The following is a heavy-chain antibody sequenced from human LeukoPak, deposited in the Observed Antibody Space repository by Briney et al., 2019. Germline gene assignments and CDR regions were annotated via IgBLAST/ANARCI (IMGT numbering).Heavy chain of an antibody. Sequence: PGGSLRLSCAASGFTFSSYWMHWVRQAPGKGLVWVSRINSDGISTSYADSVKGRFTISRDNAKNTLYLQMNSLRADDTAVYYCAKGGATVIDYWGQGTLVNVSS. V-gene: IGHV3-74*01. CDR2: INSDGIST. J-gene: IGHJ4*02. CDR1: GFTFSSYW. D-gene: IGHD5-12*01. CDR3: AKGGATVIDY.